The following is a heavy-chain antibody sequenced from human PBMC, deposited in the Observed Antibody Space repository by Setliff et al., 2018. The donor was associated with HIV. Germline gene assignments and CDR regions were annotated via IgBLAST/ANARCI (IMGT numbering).Heavy chain of an antibody. V-gene: IGHV4-61*02. D-gene: IGHD3-10*01. J-gene: IGHJ4*02. CDR2: IHTSGNT. CDR1: GGSISSGDYY. Sequence: PSETLSLTCTVSGGSISSGDYYWTWIRQPAGKGLQWIGRIHTSGNTNYNPSLKSRVTISVDTSKSQFSLKLSSVTAADTAVYYCARDDTVVRGHIDYWGQGTLVTVSS. CDR3: ARDDTVVRGHIDY.